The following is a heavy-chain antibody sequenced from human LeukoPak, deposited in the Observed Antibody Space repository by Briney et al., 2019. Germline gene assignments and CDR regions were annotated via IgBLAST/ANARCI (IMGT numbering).Heavy chain of an antibody. Sequence: PGGSLRLSCAASGFTFDDYGMSWVRQAPGKGLEWVSGINWNGGSTGYADSVKGRFTISRDNAKNSLYLQMNSLRAEDTALYHCARAPRTSIAARSYYYYMDVWGKGTTVTVSS. CDR1: GFTFDDYG. J-gene: IGHJ6*03. V-gene: IGHV3-20*01. CDR3: ARAPRTSIAARSYYYYMDV. D-gene: IGHD6-6*01. CDR2: INWNGGST.